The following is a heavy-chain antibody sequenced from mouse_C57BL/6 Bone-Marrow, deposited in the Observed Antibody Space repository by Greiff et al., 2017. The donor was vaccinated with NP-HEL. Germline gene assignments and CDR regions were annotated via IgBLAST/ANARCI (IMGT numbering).Heavy chain of an antibody. J-gene: IGHJ2*01. D-gene: IGHD1-1*01. CDR2: IYPGDGDT. V-gene: IGHV1-82*01. CDR1: GYAFSSSW. Sequence: QVQLKESGPELVKPGASVKISCKASGYAFSSSWMNWVKQRPGKGLEWIGRIYPGDGDTNYNGKFKGKATLTADKSSSTAYMQLSSLTSEDSAVYFCARTVPLDYWGQGTTLTVSS. CDR3: ARTVPLDY.